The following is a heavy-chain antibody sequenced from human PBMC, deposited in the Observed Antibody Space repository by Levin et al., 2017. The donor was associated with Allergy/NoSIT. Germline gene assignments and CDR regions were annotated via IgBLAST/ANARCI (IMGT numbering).Heavy chain of an antibody. D-gene: IGHD1-26*01. CDR1: GFSLRTNR. CDR2: INSDGSSI. CDR3: ARGGWGYDY. Sequence: SCAASGFSLRTNRMNGSRQGPGKGLVWVSHINSDGSSISYADSVKGRFTISRDNAKNTLYLQMNSLRDEDTAVYYCARGGWGYDYWGQGTLVTVSS. J-gene: IGHJ4*02. V-gene: IGHV3-74*01.